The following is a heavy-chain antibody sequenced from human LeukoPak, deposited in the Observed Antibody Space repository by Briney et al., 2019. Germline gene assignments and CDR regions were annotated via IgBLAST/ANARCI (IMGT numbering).Heavy chain of an antibody. CDR3: GSYSNHWFDP. CDR1: GGSTSSSNW. D-gene: IGHD2-15*01. J-gene: IGHJ5*02. Sequence: SETLSLTCAVSGGSTSSSNWWSWVRQPPGKGLEWIGEIYHSGSTNYNPSLKSRVTISVDTSKNQFSLKLSSVTAADTAVYYCGSYSNHWFDPWGQGTLVTVSS. CDR2: IYHSGST. V-gene: IGHV4-4*02.